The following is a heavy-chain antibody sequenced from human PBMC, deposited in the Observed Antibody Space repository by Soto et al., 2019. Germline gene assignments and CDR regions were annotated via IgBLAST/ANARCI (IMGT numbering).Heavy chain of an antibody. CDR2: IYYSGST. CDR1: GCSISSYY. Sequence: SETLSLTCTVSGCSISSYYWSWIRQPPGKGLEWIGYIYYSGSTNYNPSLKSRVTISVDTSKNQFSLKLSSVTAADTAVYYCARAPDSGYDPFAYWGRGTLVTVSA. V-gene: IGHV4-59*08. D-gene: IGHD5-12*01. J-gene: IGHJ4*02. CDR3: ARAPDSGYDPFAY.